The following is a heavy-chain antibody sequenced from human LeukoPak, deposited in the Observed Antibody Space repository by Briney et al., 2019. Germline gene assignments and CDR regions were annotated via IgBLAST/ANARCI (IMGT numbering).Heavy chain of an antibody. Sequence: SQTLSLTCTVSGGSISSGSYYWSWIRQPAGKGLEWIGRIYTSGSTNYNPSLKSRVTISVDTSKNQFSLKLSSVTAADTAVYYCARGTGEGHPDYWGQGTPVTVSS. J-gene: IGHJ4*02. CDR2: IYTSGST. D-gene: IGHD7-27*01. CDR1: GGSISSGSYY. V-gene: IGHV4-61*02. CDR3: ARGTGEGHPDY.